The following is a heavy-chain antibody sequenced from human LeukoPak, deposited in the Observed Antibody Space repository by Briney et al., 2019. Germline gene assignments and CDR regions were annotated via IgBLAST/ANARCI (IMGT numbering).Heavy chain of an antibody. V-gene: IGHV4-34*01. J-gene: IGHJ5*02. Sequence: PSETLSLTCAVYGGSFSPYYWSWIRQPPDKGLEWIGEINHSRSTNYNPSLKSRVTISVDTSKNQFSLKLSSVTAADTAVYYCARGPWFDPWGQGTLVTVSS. CDR1: GGSFSPYY. CDR2: INHSRST. CDR3: ARGPWFDP.